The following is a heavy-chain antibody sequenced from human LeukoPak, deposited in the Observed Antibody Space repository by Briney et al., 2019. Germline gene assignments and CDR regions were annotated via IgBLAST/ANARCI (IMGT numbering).Heavy chain of an antibody. V-gene: IGHV1-18*01. J-gene: IGHJ6*03. CDR1: GYTFTSYG. D-gene: IGHD5-12*01. CDR3: ARVGGYSGYGWGYYMDV. CDR2: INAYNGNT. Sequence: GASVKVSCKASGYTFTSYGISWVRQAPGQGLEWMGWINAYNGNTNYAQKLQGRVTMTTDTSTSTAYMELRSLRSDDTAVYYCARVGGYSGYGWGYYMDVWGKGTTVTVSS.